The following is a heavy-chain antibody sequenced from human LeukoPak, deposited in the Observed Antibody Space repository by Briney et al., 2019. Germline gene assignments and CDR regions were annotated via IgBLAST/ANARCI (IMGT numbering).Heavy chain of an antibody. CDR2: MFQSGNT. CDR1: GGSISSGSYS. D-gene: IGHD1-26*01. CDR3: ARGDTAYYSDAFDV. J-gene: IGHJ3*01. V-gene: IGHV4-30-2*01. Sequence: SETLSLTCTVSGGSISSGSYSWTWIRQAPGKGLEWIGYMFQSGNTQYNPSLKGRVIISVDRSRDQFSLKLRSMTAADTGVYFCARGDTAYYSDAFDVWGQGTMVTVSS.